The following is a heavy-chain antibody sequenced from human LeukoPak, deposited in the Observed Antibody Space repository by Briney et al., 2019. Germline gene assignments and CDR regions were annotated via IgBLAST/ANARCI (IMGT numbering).Heavy chain of an antibody. CDR3: ARDSSVCEFDV. Sequence: GGSLRLSCAASGFTFSPYTMHWFRQPPGKGLEWVSYINTGSTTIYYADSVKGRFTISRDNAKNSLYLHMNSLRAEDTAVYYCARDSSVCEFDVWGQGTMVTVSS. J-gene: IGHJ3*01. V-gene: IGHV3-48*01. CDR2: INTGSTTI. D-gene: IGHD6-6*01. CDR1: GFTFSPYT.